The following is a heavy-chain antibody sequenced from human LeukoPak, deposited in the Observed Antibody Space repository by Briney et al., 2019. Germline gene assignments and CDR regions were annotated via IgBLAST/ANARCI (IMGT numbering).Heavy chain of an antibody. J-gene: IGHJ3*02. CDR2: IYCSGSI. V-gene: IGHV4-39*07. CDR1: GGSISTSTYS. Sequence: SETLSLTCTVSGGSISTSTYSWGWIRQPPEKGLEWIGSIYCSGSIYPNPSLKSRVSISVDTSKNQFSLKLSSVTAADTAVYYCARAYYYDSSGYYPGAFDIWGQGTLVTVSS. CDR3: ARAYYYDSSGYYPGAFDI. D-gene: IGHD3-22*01.